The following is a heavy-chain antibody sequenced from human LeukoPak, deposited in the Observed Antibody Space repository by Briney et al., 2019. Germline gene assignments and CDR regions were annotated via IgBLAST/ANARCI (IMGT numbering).Heavy chain of an antibody. D-gene: IGHD5-18*01. Sequence: PGGSLRLSCAASGFTFSNYGMHWVRQAPGKGLEWVAVMSYDGSNKYYVDSVKGRFTVSRDNSKNTLYLQMNSLRAEDTAVYYCARGSGVQVWSSLDYWGQGTLVTVSS. CDR1: GFTFSNYG. J-gene: IGHJ4*02. CDR2: MSYDGSNK. CDR3: ARGSGVQVWSSLDY. V-gene: IGHV3-30*03.